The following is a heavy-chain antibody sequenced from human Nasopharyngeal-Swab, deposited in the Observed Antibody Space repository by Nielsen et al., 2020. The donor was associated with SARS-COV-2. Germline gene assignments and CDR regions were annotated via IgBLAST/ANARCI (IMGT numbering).Heavy chain of an antibody. CDR2: INPNSGGT. CDR3: ARDGYSSGLGY. Sequence: WVRQAPGQGLEWMGWINPNSGGTNYAQKFQGWVTMTRDTSISTAYMELSSLRSEDTAVYYCARDGYSSGLGYWGQGTLVTVSS. J-gene: IGHJ4*02. V-gene: IGHV1-2*04. D-gene: IGHD6-19*01.